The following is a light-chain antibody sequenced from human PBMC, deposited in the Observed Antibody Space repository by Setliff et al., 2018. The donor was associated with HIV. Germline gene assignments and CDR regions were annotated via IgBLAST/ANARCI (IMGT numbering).Light chain of an antibody. CDR2: EVS. CDR1: SSDVGGYNY. Sequence: QSALAQPASVSGSPGQSITISCTGTSSDVGGYNYVSWYQQHPGKAPKLMIYEVSNRPSWVSNRFSGSKPGNTASLTISGLQAEDEADYYCSSYTSSSTLYVFGTGTKVTVL. CDR3: SSYTSSSTLYV. J-gene: IGLJ1*01. V-gene: IGLV2-14*01.